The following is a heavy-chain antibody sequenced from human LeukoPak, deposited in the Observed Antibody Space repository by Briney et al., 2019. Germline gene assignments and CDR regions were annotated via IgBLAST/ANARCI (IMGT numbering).Heavy chain of an antibody. CDR1: GFTFSSYG. Sequence: PGGSLRLSCAASGFTFSSYGMHWVRQAPGKGLEWDSHISDSDSRTHYVDSVKGRFTISRDNSKNTLYLQMDSLRAEDTAVYYCAKTKEMATIIDYWGQGTLVTVSS. CDR2: ISDSDSRT. D-gene: IGHD5-24*01. CDR3: AKTKEMATIIDY. J-gene: IGHJ4*02. V-gene: IGHV3-23*01.